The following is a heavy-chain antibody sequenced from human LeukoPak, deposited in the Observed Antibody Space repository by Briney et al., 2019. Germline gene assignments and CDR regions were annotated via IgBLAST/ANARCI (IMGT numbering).Heavy chain of an antibody. CDR1: GFAFSSFD. CDR2: ILTNGDT. D-gene: IGHD3-10*01. V-gene: IGHV3-13*01. Sequence: GGSLRLSCAASGFAFSSFDILWVRQSPRKGLEWVARILTNGDTDYGASVEGRFTISRENAKSYVYLQMNSLRDGGTAVYYCARDRFGERTFEKWGQGAMVTVSS. CDR3: ARDRFGERTFEK. J-gene: IGHJ3*02.